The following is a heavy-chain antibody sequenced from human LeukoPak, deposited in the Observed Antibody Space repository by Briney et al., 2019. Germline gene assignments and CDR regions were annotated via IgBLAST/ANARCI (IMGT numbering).Heavy chain of an antibody. J-gene: IGHJ2*01. CDR3: ARDATPAASPYWYFDL. CDR2: ISAYNGNT. V-gene: IGHV1-18*01. Sequence: GASVRVSCKASGYTFTSYGISWVRQAPGQGLEWMGWISAYNGNTNYAQKLQGRVTMTTDTSTSTAYMELRSLRSDDTAVYYCARDATPAASPYWYFDLWGRGTLVTVSS. D-gene: IGHD2-2*01. CDR1: GYTFTSYG.